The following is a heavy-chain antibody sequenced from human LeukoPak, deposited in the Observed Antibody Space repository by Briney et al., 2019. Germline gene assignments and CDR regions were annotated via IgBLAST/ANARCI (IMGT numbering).Heavy chain of an antibody. CDR1: GYTLTELS. V-gene: IGHV1-24*01. CDR3: ATEEGSSGLFDY. D-gene: IGHD3-22*01. Sequence: ASVKVSCKVSGYTLTELSMHWVRQAPGKGLEWMGGFDPEDGETIYAQKFQGRVTMTEDTSTDTAYMELSSLRSEDTAVYYCATEEGSSGLFDYWGQGTLVTVPS. J-gene: IGHJ4*02. CDR2: FDPEDGET.